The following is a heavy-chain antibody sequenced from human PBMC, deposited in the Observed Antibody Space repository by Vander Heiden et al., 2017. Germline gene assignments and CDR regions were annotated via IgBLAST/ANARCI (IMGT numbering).Heavy chain of an antibody. CDR3: AKNRFDLDV. Sequence: QVQLQESGPGLVKPSETLSLTCTVSGGSISPYYWSWIRQPPGKGLEWIGYIYYSGTTNYHPSLESRVTISVDTSKNQFSLKLSSVTAADTAVYYCAKNRFDLDVWGRGTLVTVSS. CDR2: IYYSGTT. V-gene: IGHV4-59*01. J-gene: IGHJ2*01. CDR1: GGSISPYY.